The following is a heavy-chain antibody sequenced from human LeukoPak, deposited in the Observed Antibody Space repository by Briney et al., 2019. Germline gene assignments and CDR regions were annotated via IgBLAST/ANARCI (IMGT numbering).Heavy chain of an antibody. CDR2: IYYSGST. Sequence: PSETLSLTCTVSGGSISSSSYYWGWIRQPPGKGLEWIGSIYYSGSTYYNPSLKSRVTISVDTSKNQFSLKLSSVTAADTAVYYCARDGRDGYNSGTWGYWGQGTLVTVSS. D-gene: IGHD5-24*01. CDR3: ARDGRDGYNSGTWGY. J-gene: IGHJ4*02. CDR1: GGSISSSSYY. V-gene: IGHV4-39*07.